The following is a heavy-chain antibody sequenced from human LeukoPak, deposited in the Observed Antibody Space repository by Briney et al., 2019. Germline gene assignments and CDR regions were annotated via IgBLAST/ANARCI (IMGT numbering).Heavy chain of an antibody. CDR1: EFTVSSYY. V-gene: IGHV3-53*01. Sequence: PGGSLRLSCAASEFTVSSYYMSWVRQAPGKGLEWVSVIFGGGGTYHADSVRGRFTISRDNAKKTLYLQMNSLRVEDTAVYYCARDPFYYYDSSGYVFGGFDIWGQGTMVTVSS. CDR3: ARDPFYYYDSSGYVFGGFDI. D-gene: IGHD3-22*01. J-gene: IGHJ3*02. CDR2: IFGGGGT.